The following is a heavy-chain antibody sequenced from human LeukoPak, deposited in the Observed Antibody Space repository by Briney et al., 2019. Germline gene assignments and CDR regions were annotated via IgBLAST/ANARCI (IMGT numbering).Heavy chain of an antibody. J-gene: IGHJ6*02. CDR3: ARGLVPGMAINPEYYYYGMDV. CDR2: ISSSGSTI. Sequence: PGGSLRLSCAASGFTFSSYEMNWVRQAPGKGLEWVSYISSSGSTIYYADSVKGRFTISRDNAKNSLYLQMNSLRAEDTAVYYCARGLVPGMAINPEYYYYGMDVWGQGTTVTVSS. CDR1: GFTFSSYE. D-gene: IGHD5-24*01. V-gene: IGHV3-48*03.